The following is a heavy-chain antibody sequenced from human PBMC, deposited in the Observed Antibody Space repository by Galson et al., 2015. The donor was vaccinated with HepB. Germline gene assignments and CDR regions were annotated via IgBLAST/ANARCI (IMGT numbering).Heavy chain of an antibody. Sequence: LSLTCTVSGGSISSGSYYWDWIRQPPGKGLDWIGSIYYSGSTYYNPSLKSRVTISVDTSKNQFSLKLTPVTAADTAVYYCAREGYGSGSNGYYYGMDVWGQGTTVTVSS. CDR2: IYYSGST. V-gene: IGHV4-39*07. CDR1: GGSISSGSYY. D-gene: IGHD3-10*01. J-gene: IGHJ6*02. CDR3: AREGYGSGSNGYYYGMDV.